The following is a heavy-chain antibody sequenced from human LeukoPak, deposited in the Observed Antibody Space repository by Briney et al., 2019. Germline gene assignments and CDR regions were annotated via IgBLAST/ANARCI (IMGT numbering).Heavy chain of an antibody. CDR2: IKSNNHGGTT. Sequence: SGGSLRLSCAASGFIFNKAWMNWVRQAPGKSPEWVGRIKSNNHGGTTDYASPVEGRFIISRDDSKNTIYLQMNRLIIDDTAIYYCTPVMVEDRGFWGQGTLVTVSS. V-gene: IGHV3-15*01. D-gene: IGHD2-21*01. CDR3: TPVMVEDRGF. CDR1: GFIFNKAW. J-gene: IGHJ4*02.